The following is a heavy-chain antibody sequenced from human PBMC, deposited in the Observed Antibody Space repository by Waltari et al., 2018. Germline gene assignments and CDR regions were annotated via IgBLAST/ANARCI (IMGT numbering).Heavy chain of an antibody. Sequence: EVQLVESGGSLVQPGGSLRLSCAVSGFHVSRTYMSWVRQAPGKGLEWISVIYSGDTTYYADSVRGRFTLSRDNSKNTFFLQMDSLRVEDTAIYYCAREKPTSDDFWSGREYYFDYWGQGTLVTISS. CDR1: GFHVSRTY. CDR2: IYSGDTT. J-gene: IGHJ4*02. V-gene: IGHV3-66*02. D-gene: IGHD3-3*01. CDR3: AREKPTSDDFWSGREYYFDY.